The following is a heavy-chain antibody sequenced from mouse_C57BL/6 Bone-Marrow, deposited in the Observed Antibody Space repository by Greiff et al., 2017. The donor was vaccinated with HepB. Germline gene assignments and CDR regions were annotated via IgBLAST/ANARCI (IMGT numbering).Heavy chain of an antibody. CDR3: ATTSGSCYWYFDV. Sequence: QVQLQQPGAELVKPGASVKLSCKASGYTFTSYWMHWVKQRPGQGLEWIGMIHPNSGSTNYNEKFKSKATLTVDKSSSTAYMQLSSLTSEDSAVYYCATTSGSCYWYFDVWGTGTTVTVSS. D-gene: IGHD1-1*01. CDR1: GYTFTSYW. J-gene: IGHJ1*03. CDR2: IHPNSGST. V-gene: IGHV1-64*01.